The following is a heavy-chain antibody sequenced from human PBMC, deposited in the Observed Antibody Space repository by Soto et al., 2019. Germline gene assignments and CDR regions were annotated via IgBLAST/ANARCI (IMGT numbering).Heavy chain of an antibody. CDR3: AREWEETPYYMDV. J-gene: IGHJ6*03. CDR1: GGSFSGYY. CDR2: INHSGST. D-gene: IGHD1-26*01. V-gene: IGHV4-34*01. Sequence: SETLSLTCAVYGGSFSGYYWSWIRQPPGKGLEWIGEINHSGSTNYNPSLKSRVTISVDTSMNQFSLKLSSVTAADTAVYYCAREWEETPYYMDVWGKGTTVTVS.